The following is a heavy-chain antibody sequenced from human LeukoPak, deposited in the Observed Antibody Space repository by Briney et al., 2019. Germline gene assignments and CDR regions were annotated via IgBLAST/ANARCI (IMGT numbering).Heavy chain of an antibody. CDR3: AKTTVGYSSGRYPGWPADC. Sequence: GGSLRLSCEASGVTFNTYAICWVREAPGEGLEWVSGICGSGGCTYYADSVKGRFTISRDNSKNTVYLQMNSLTADDTAVYYCAKTTVGYSSGRYPGWPADCWGQGTLVTVSS. CDR2: ICGSGGCT. J-gene: IGHJ4*02. CDR1: GVTFNTYA. V-gene: IGHV3-23*01. D-gene: IGHD6-19*01.